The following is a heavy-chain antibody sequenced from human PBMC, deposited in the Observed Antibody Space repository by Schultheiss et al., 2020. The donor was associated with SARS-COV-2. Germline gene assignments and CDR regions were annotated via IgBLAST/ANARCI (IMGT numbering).Heavy chain of an antibody. CDR2: ISYDGSNK. D-gene: IGHD1-14*01. CDR3: ALITGGYFDY. V-gene: IGHV3-30*03. Sequence: GGSLRLSCAASGFTFSSYGMHWVRQAPGKGLEWVAVISYDGSNKYYADSVKGRFTISRDNSKNTLYLQMNSLRAEDTAVYYCALITGGYFDYWGQGTLVTVSS. J-gene: IGHJ4*02. CDR1: GFTFSSYG.